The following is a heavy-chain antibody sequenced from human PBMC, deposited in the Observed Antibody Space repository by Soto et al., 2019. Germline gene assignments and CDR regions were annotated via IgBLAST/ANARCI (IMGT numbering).Heavy chain of an antibody. D-gene: IGHD1-7*01. Sequence: EVQLVESGGGLVQPGGSLRLSCAASGFTFSSYSMNWVRQAPGKGLEWVSYISSSSSTIYYADSVKGRFTISRDNAKNSLYLQMNSLIDEDTAVYYCARDRYNWNYEPYYWFDPWGQGTLVTVSS. CDR3: ARDRYNWNYEPYYWFDP. CDR2: ISSSSSTI. CDR1: GFTFSSYS. J-gene: IGHJ5*02. V-gene: IGHV3-48*02.